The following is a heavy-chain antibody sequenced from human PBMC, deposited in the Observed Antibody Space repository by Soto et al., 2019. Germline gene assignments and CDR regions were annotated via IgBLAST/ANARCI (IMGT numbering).Heavy chain of an antibody. Sequence: QVQLQQWGAGLLKPSETLSLTCAVYGGSFSGYYWSWIRQPPGKGLERIGEINHSGSTNYNPSLKSRVTISVDTSKNQFSLKLSSVTAADTAVYYCASVVVSTWFDPWGQGTLVTVSS. CDR2: INHSGST. V-gene: IGHV4-34*01. CDR1: GGSFSGYY. CDR3: ASVVVSTWFDP. J-gene: IGHJ5*02. D-gene: IGHD3-22*01.